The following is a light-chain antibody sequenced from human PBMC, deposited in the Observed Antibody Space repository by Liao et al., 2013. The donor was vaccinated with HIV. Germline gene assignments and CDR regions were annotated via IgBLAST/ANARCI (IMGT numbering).Light chain of an antibody. CDR2: YDS. Sequence: SYVLTQPPSVSVAPGKTARITCGGNNIGSKSVHWYQQKPGQAPVLVIYYDSDRPSGIPERFSGSSSGTTVTLTISGVQAEDEADYYCQSADSSATCPVFGGGTKLTVL. CDR1: NIGSKS. J-gene: IGLJ3*02. V-gene: IGLV3-21*01. CDR3: QSADSSATCPV.